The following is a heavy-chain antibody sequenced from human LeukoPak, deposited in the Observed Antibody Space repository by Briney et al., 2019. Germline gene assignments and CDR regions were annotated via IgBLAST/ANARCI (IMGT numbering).Heavy chain of an antibody. J-gene: IGHJ6*02. CDR2: INPSGGST. Sequence: ASVKVSCKASGYTFTSYHMHWVRQAPGQGLEWMGIINPSGGSTSYAQKFQGRVTMTRDTSTSTVYMELSSLRSEDTAVYYCARDLQQWLDGMDVWGQGTTVTVSS. CDR3: ARDLQQWLDGMDV. D-gene: IGHD6-19*01. V-gene: IGHV1-46*01. CDR1: GYTFTSYH.